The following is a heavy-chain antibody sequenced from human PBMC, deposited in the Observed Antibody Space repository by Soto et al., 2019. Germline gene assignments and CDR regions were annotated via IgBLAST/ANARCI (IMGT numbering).Heavy chain of an antibody. D-gene: IGHD2-21*02. CDR3: TKDVTGDIGADF. V-gene: IGHV3-23*05. Sequence: EVQLLESGGDLVQPGGSLRLSCAASGFAFSNCAMSWVRQAPGKGLEWVSTIETSGDTTFYADPVKGRFTTSRDDSKNTLYLQMNSLRAEDTATYYCTKDVTGDIGADFWGQGTPVTVSS. J-gene: IGHJ4*02. CDR2: IETSGDTT. CDR1: GFAFSNCA.